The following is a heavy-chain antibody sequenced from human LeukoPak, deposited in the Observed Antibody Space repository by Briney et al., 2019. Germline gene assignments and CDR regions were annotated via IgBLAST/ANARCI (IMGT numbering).Heavy chain of an antibody. J-gene: IGHJ4*02. CDR2: VNSDGSST. CDR1: GFTFRRYW. CDR3: VRAGGQSFDY. D-gene: IGHD3-10*01. V-gene: IGHV3-74*01. Sequence: GGSLRLSCAASGFTFRRYWMHWVRQAPGKGLVWVSRVNSDGSSTSYGDSVKGRFTISRDNAKNTLSLQMNSLRAEDTAVYYCVRAGGQSFDYWGQGTLVTVSS.